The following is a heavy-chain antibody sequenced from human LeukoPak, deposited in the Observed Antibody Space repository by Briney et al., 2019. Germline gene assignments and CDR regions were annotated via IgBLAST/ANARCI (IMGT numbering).Heavy chain of an antibody. V-gene: IGHV3-23*01. D-gene: IGHD6-13*01. J-gene: IGHJ4*02. Sequence: GGSLRLSCVASGFTFSSYWMSWVRQAPGKGLEWVSSISGSGGSTYYVDSVKGRFTISRDNSKNTLYLQMHSLRAEDTAVYYCAKVDGGIAAAGTPDYWGQGTLVTVSS. CDR2: ISGSGGST. CDR3: AKVDGGIAAAGTPDY. CDR1: GFTFSSYW.